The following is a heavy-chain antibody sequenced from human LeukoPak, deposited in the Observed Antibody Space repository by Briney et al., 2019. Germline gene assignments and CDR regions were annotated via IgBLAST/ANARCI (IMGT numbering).Heavy chain of an antibody. D-gene: IGHD2-15*01. CDR3: ASGGVVAAIPLKYFQH. CDR1: GYTFTGYY. Sequence: ASVKVSCKASGYTFTGYYMHWVRQAPGQGLEWMGWINPNSGGTDYAQKFQGRVTMTRDTSTSTAYMELSWLRSDDTAVYYCASGGVVAAIPLKYFQHWGQGTLVTVSS. CDR2: INPNSGGT. J-gene: IGHJ1*01. V-gene: IGHV1-2*02.